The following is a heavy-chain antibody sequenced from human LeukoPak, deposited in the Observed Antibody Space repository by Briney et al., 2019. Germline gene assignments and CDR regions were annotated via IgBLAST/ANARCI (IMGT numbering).Heavy chain of an antibody. D-gene: IGHD4-11*01. V-gene: IGHV1-69*05. CDR2: IIPIFGTA. Sequence: SVKVSCKASGGTFSSYAISWVRQAPGQGLEWMGGIIPIFGTANYAQKFQGRVTITTDESTSTAYMELSSLRSEDTAVYYCATFDYSNEYYCYYYMDVWGKGTTVTVSS. CDR1: GGTFSSYA. CDR3: ATFDYSNEYYCYYYMDV. J-gene: IGHJ6*03.